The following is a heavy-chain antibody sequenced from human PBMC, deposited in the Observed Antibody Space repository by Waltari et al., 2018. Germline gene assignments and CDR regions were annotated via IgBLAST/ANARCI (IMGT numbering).Heavy chain of an antibody. CDR3: AREVVPAATIVVNWFDP. CDR1: GYTFTNYA. Sequence: QVQLVQSGSELKKPGASVKVSCKASGYTFTNYALNWLRQATGQGLELMGWINTNTGNPTYVQGFTGRFVFSLDTSLSTAYLQINSLKADDTAVYYCAREVVPAATIVVNWFDPWGQGTLVTVSS. D-gene: IGHD2-2*01. J-gene: IGHJ5*02. CDR2: INTNTGNP. V-gene: IGHV7-4-1*02.